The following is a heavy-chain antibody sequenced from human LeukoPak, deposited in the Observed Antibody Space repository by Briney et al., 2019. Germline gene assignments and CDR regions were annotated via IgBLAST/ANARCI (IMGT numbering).Heavy chain of an antibody. CDR1: GYTFTSYD. CDR3: ARGLSIVVVVAATQDYYYGMDV. CDR2: MNPNSGNT. J-gene: IGHJ6*02. V-gene: IGHV1-8*01. D-gene: IGHD2-15*01. Sequence: ASVKVSCKASGYTFTSYDINWVRQATGQGLEWMGWMNPNSGNTGYAQKFQGRVTMTRNTSISTAYMELCSLRSEDTAVYYCARGLSIVVVVAATQDYYYGMDVWGQGTTVTVSS.